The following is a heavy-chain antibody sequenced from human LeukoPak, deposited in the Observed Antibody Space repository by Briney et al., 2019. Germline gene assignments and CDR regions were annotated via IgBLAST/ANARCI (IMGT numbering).Heavy chain of an antibody. CDR2: ISDTT. CDR1: GFTFSNFA. J-gene: IGHJ6*04. D-gene: IGHD2-2*01. V-gene: IGHV3-23*01. CDR3: ARYCITTSCLGGDYYYGMDV. Sequence: GGFLRLSCAASGFTFSNFAMSWVRQAPGKGLEWVSAISDTTYYADSVKGRFTISRDNPKNTLYLQLNSLRAEDTAVYYCARYCITTSCLGGDYYYGMDVWGKGTTVTVSS.